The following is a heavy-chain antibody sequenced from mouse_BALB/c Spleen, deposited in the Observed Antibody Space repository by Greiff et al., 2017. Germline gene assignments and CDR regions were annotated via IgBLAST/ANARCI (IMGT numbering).Heavy chain of an antibody. J-gene: IGHJ2*01. CDR3: AFITTVPYYFDY. Sequence: QVQLKESGAELVRPGSSVKISCKASGYAFSSYWMNWVKQRPGQGLEWIGQIYPGDGDTNYNGKFKGKATLTADKSSSTAYMQLSSLTSEDSAVYFCAFITTVPYYFDYWGQGTTLTVSS. CDR1: GYAFSSYW. D-gene: IGHD1-2*01. V-gene: IGHV1-80*01. CDR2: IYPGDGDT.